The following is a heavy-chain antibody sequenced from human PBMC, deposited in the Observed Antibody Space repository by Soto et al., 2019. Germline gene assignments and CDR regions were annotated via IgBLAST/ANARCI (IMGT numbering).Heavy chain of an antibody. D-gene: IGHD6-13*01. CDR2: INPNSGGT. V-gene: IGHV1-2*04. J-gene: IGHJ3*02. Sequence: ASVKVSCKASGDTLTGYYMHWVRQAPGQGLEWMGWINPNSGGTNYAQKVQGWVTMTRDASISTAYMELSRLRSDDTAVYYCARMRATAAAGTAAFDIWRQGTMVTVSS. CDR1: GDTLTGYY. CDR3: ARMRATAAAGTAAFDI.